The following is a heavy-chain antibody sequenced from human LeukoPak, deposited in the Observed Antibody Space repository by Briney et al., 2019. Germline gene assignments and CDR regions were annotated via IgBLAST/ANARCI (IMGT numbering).Heavy chain of an antibody. CDR1: GFTFSSYG. Sequence: GGSLRLSCAASGFTFSSYGMNWVRQAPGKGLEWVSSISSSSSYIYYADSVKGRFTISRDNSKNTLYLQMSSLRAEDTAVYYCATRSMGYSSGWYNYYYYMDVWGKGTTVTVSS. V-gene: IGHV3-21*01. CDR2: ISSSSSYI. D-gene: IGHD6-19*01. CDR3: ATRSMGYSSGWYNYYYYMDV. J-gene: IGHJ6*03.